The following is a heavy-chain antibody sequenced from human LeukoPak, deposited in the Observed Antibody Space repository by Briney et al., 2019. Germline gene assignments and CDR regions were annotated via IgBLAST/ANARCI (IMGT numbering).Heavy chain of an antibody. CDR3: ARAPADIVVVPAAKGYDY. CDR1: GFTFSSYS. V-gene: IGHV3-21*01. Sequence: GGSLRLSCAASGFTFSSYSINWVRQAPGKGLEWVSSISSSSSYIYYADSVKGRFTISRDNAKNSLYLQMNSLRAEDTAVYYCARAPADIVVVPAAKGYDYWGQGTLVTVSS. D-gene: IGHD2-2*01. J-gene: IGHJ4*02. CDR2: ISSSSSYI.